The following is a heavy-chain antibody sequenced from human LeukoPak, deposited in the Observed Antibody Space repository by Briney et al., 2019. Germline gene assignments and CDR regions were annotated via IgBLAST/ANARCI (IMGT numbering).Heavy chain of an antibody. CDR3: ARGQWLVDY. CDR2: INHSGST. J-gene: IGHJ4*02. D-gene: IGHD6-19*01. Sequence: SETLSLTCAVYGGSFSGYYWSWIRQPPGKGLEWIGEINHSGSTNYNPSLKSRVTISVDTSKNQLSLKLSSVTAADTAVYYCARGQWLVDYWGQGTLVTVSS. CDR1: GGSFSGYY. V-gene: IGHV4-34*01.